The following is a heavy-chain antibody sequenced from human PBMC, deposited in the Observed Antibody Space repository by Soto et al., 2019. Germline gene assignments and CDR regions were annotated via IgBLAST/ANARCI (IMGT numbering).Heavy chain of an antibody. CDR3: ASDPCSGGSCYLEY. D-gene: IGHD2-15*01. V-gene: IGHV3-33*01. Sequence: QVQLVESGGDVVQPGRSLRLSCAASGFTFSRYGMHWVRQAPGKGLEWVAVIWSDGRTKFYADSVKGRFTISRDNSKNTLYLQVNSLRAEDTAVYYCASDPCSGGSCYLEYWGQGTLVTVSS. J-gene: IGHJ4*02. CDR2: IWSDGRTK. CDR1: GFTFSRYG.